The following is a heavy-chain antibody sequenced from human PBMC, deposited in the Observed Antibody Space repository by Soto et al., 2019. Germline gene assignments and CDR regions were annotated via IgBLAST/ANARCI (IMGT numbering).Heavy chain of an antibody. Sequence: SETLSLTCTVSGGSISSSSYFWGWIRQPPGKGLEWIGSMYYSGTTYYNPSLKSRVTISVDTSKNQFSLKLSSVTAADTAVYYCARHGNWDGYNLLSAFDIWGQGTMVTVSS. CDR1: GGSISSSSYF. CDR2: MYYSGTT. J-gene: IGHJ3*02. CDR3: ARHGNWDGYNLLSAFDI. D-gene: IGHD5-12*01. V-gene: IGHV4-39*01.